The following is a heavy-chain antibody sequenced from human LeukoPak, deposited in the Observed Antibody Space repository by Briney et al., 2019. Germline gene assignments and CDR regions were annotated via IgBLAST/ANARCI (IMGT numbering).Heavy chain of an antibody. J-gene: IGHJ4*02. CDR3: ARDLGSSGWLYYFDY. Sequence: ASVKVSCKASGYTFTGYYMRWVRQAPGQGLEWMGWINPNSGGTNYAQKFQGRVTMTRDTSISTAYMELSRLRSDDTAVYYCARDLGSSGWLYYFDYWGQGTLVTVSS. CDR1: GYTFTGYY. D-gene: IGHD6-19*01. V-gene: IGHV1-2*02. CDR2: INPNSGGT.